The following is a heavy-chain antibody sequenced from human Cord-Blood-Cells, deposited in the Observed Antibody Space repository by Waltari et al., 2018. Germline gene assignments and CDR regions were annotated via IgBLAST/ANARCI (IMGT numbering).Heavy chain of an antibody. CDR3: ARGLRGHYFDY. V-gene: IGHV4-38-2*02. J-gene: IGHJ4*02. Sequence: QVQLQESGPGLVKPSETLSLTCTVSGYSISSGYYWGWIRQPPGKGLEWIGSIYHSGSTYYNPSLKSRVTISVDTSKNQFSLKLSSVTAADTAVYYCARGLRGHYFDYWGQGTLVTVSS. CDR2: IYHSGST. CDR1: GYSISSGYY.